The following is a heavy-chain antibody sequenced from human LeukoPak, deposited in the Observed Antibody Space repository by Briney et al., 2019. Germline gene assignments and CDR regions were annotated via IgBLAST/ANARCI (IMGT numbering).Heavy chain of an antibody. CDR1: GFTFSSYG. Sequence: GGSLRLSCAASGFTFSSYGMHWVRQAPGKGLEWVAVIWYDGSNKYYADSVKGRFTISRDNSKNTLYLQMNSLRAEDTAVYYCASYYGSGSYGGMDVGGKGTTLTVSS. V-gene: IGHV3-33*01. D-gene: IGHD3-10*01. CDR2: IWYDGSNK. CDR3: ASYYGSGSYGGMDV. J-gene: IGHJ6*04.